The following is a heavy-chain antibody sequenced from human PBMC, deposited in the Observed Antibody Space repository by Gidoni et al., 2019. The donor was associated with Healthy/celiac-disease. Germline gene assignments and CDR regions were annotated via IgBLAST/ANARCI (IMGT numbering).Heavy chain of an antibody. CDR1: GGTFSSYA. V-gene: IGHV1-69*01. Sequence: QVQLVQSGAEVMKPGSSVKVCCKASGGTFSSYALSWVRQAPGQGLEWMGGIIRIFGTANYAQKFQGRVTITADESTSTAYMELSSLRSEDTAVYYCATDGLRIAVSDAFDIWGQGTMVTVSS. D-gene: IGHD6-19*01. CDR3: ATDGLRIAVSDAFDI. CDR2: IIRIFGTA. J-gene: IGHJ3*02.